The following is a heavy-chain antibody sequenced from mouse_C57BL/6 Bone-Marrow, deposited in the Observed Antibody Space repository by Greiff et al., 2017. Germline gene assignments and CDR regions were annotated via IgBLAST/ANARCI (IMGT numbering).Heavy chain of an antibody. CDR1: GYTFTSYW. CDR3: AWGPFAY. J-gene: IGHJ3*01. Sequence: QVQLQQPGAELVMPGASVKLSCKASGYTFTSYWMHWVKQRPGQGLEWIGEIDPSDSYTNYNQKFKGKSTLTVDKSSSTAYMQLSSLTSEDSAVYYCAWGPFAYWGQGTLVTVSA. V-gene: IGHV1-69*01. D-gene: IGHD4-1*01. CDR2: IDPSDSYT.